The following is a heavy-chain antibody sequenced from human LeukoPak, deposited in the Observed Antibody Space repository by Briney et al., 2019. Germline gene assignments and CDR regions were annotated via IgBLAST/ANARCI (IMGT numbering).Heavy chain of an antibody. J-gene: IGHJ4*02. V-gene: IGHV1-18*01. D-gene: IGHD3-3*01. Sequence: XSWVGQXPGQGLEWMGWISAYNGNTNYAQKLQGRVTMTTDTSTSTAYMELRSLRSDDTAVYYCARTFGVVIIPFDYWGQGTLVTVSS. CDR3: ARTFGVVIIPFDY. CDR2: ISAYNGNT.